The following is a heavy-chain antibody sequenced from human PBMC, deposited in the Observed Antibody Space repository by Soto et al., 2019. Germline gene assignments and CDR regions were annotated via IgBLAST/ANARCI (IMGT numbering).Heavy chain of an antibody. CDR1: GYTFTSYG. Sequence: QVQLVQSGAEVKKPGASVKVSCKASGYTFTSYGISWVRQAPGQGLEWMGWISAYNGNTNYAQKLQGRVTMTTDTSTSTAYMELRSLRSDDTAVYYCARDPRTHFLQHGYGTNFDYWGQGTLVTVSS. J-gene: IGHJ4*02. V-gene: IGHV1-18*01. CDR3: ARDPRTHFLQHGYGTNFDY. D-gene: IGHD5-18*01. CDR2: ISAYNGNT.